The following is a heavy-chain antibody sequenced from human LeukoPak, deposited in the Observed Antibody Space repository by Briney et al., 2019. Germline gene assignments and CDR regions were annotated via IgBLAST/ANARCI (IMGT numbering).Heavy chain of an antibody. Sequence: KPSETLSLTCAVYGGSFSGYYWSWIRQPPGKGLEGIGEINHTGSTNYNPSLKSRVTRSVHTSNNQFSLKLSSLTAADTAVYYCARGRYSYGYSPFFDYWGQGTLVSVSS. V-gene: IGHV4-34*01. CDR1: GGSFSGYY. D-gene: IGHD5-18*01. CDR3: ARGRYSYGYSPFFDY. J-gene: IGHJ4*02. CDR2: INHTGST.